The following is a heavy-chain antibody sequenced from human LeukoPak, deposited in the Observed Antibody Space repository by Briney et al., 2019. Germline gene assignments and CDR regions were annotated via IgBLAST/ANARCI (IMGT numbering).Heavy chain of an antibody. D-gene: IGHD5-12*01. CDR3: AKMGDSGYEFDY. CDR1: GFTFSSYG. Sequence: GGSLRLSCAASGFTFSSYGMHWVRQAPGKGLEWVAVISYDGSNKYYADSVKGRFTISRDNSKNTLYLQMNSLRAKDTAVYYCAKMGDSGYEFDYWGQGTLVTVSS. J-gene: IGHJ4*02. CDR2: ISYDGSNK. V-gene: IGHV3-30*18.